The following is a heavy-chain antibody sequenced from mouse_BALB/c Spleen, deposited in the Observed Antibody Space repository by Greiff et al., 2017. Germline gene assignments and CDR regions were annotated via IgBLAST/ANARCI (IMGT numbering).Heavy chain of an antibody. CDR1: GFTFSSYG. CDR2: INSNGGST. D-gene: IGHD1-2*01. CDR3: AREHYYGSWFAY. Sequence: EVQVVESGGGLVQPGGSLKLSCAASGFTFSSYGMSWVRQTPDKRLELVATINSNGGSTYYPDSVKGRFTISRDNAKNTLYLQMSSLKSEDTAMYYCAREHYYGSWFAYWGQGTLVTVSA. V-gene: IGHV5-6-3*01. J-gene: IGHJ3*01.